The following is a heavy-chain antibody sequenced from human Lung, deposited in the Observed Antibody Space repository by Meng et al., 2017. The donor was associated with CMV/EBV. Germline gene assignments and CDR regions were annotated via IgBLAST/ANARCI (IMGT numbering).Heavy chain of an antibody. V-gene: IGHV2-5*02. D-gene: IGHD1-14*01. CDR3: ALFTGSWFDP. CDR1: GFSLSTSEVG. CDR2: IYWDDDK. Sequence: QIPLKESGPTLVKHTQTLTLTCTFSGFSLSTSEVGVGWIRQPPGKALEWLAVIYWDDDKRYSPSLKSRLTITKDTSKNQVVLTLTNMDPVDTATYYCALFTGSWFDPWGQGTLVTVSS. J-gene: IGHJ5*02.